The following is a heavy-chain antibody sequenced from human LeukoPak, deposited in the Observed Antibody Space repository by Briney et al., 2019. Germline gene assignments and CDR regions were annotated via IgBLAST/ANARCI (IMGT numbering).Heavy chain of an antibody. CDR3: ARDRKANFWSGYRHDY. J-gene: IGHJ4*02. CDR1: GFTFSSYW. CDR2: IKQDGSEK. D-gene: IGHD3-3*01. Sequence: PAGSLRLSCAASGFTFSSYWMSWVRQAPGKGLEWVANIKQDGSEKYYVDSVKGRFTISRDNAKNSLYLQMNSLRAEDTAVYYCARDRKANFWSGYRHDYGGQGTLVTVS. V-gene: IGHV3-7*01.